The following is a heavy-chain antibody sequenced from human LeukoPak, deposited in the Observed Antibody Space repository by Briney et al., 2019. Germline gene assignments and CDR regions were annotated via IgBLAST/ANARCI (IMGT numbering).Heavy chain of an antibody. D-gene: IGHD1-26*01. CDR3: ARIPATSHY. CDR1: GFTFNNYR. Sequence: GGSLRLSCTASGFTFNNYRMSWVRQAPGKGLEWVGSIKGEDNEMQYVYSVKGRLTISRDNAKNSLYPQMKHLRPEDTAVYSCARIPATSHYWGEGTLVTVSS. V-gene: IGHV3-7*01. J-gene: IGHJ4*02. CDR2: IKGEDNEM.